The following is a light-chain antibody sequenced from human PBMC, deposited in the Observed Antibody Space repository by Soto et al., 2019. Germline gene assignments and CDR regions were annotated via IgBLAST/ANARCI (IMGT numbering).Light chain of an antibody. CDR2: RNN. CDR3: AAWDDTLSGVI. Sequence: QSVLTQPPSASGTPGQRVTISCSGSNSNIGNNYVFWYQQVPGTAPKVVTYRNNQRPSGVPDRFSSSRSGTSDSLAITGLRSEDEADYYCAAWDDTLSGVIFGGGTKLTVL. CDR1: NSNIGNNY. J-gene: IGLJ2*01. V-gene: IGLV1-47*01.